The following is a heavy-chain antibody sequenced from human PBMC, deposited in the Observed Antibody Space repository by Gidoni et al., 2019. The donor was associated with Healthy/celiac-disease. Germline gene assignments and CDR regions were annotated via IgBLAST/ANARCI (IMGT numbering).Heavy chain of an antibody. J-gene: IGHJ6*02. V-gene: IGHV3-11*01. CDR1: GFTFSDYY. CDR3: ARSSYSNYNYYYYGMDV. Sequence: VQLVESGGGLLKPGGSLRLSCAASGFTFSDYYMSWIRQAPGKGLEWVSYISSSGITIYYADSVKGRFTISRDNAKNSLYLQMNSLRAEDTAVYYCARSSYSNYNYYYYGMDVWGQGTTVTVSS. D-gene: IGHD4-4*01. CDR2: ISSSGITI.